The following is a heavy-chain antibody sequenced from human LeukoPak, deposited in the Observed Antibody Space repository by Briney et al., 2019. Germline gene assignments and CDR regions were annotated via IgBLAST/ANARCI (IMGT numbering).Heavy chain of an antibody. J-gene: IGHJ4*02. CDR1: GFTFSASW. CDR2: INQDASGK. V-gene: IGHV3-7*01. Sequence: GGSLRLSCAASGFTFSASWMTWVRQAPGEGLGWVTNINQDASGKYYVDSVKGRFTISRDNARNALYLQMNSLRTEDTAVYYCARGDRGFDYWGQGTLVTVSS. CDR3: ARGDRGFDY.